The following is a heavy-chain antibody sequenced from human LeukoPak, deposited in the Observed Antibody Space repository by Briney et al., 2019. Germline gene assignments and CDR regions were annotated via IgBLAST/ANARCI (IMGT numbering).Heavy chain of an antibody. CDR2: IYNSGST. J-gene: IGHJ4*02. V-gene: IGHV4-59*08. Sequence: SETLSLTCTVSGGSISSYYWSWIWQPPGKGLEWIGYIYNSGSTNYNPSLKSRVTISVDTSKNQFSLKLSSVTAADTAVYYCARGRFDPLTGYEYYHDYWGQGTLVTVSS. CDR3: ARGRFDPLTGYEYYHDY. CDR1: GGSISSYY. D-gene: IGHD3-9*01.